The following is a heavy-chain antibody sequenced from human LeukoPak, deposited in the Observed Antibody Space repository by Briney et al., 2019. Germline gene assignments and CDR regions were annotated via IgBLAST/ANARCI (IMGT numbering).Heavy chain of an antibody. CDR2: INHSGST. Sequence: PSETLSLTCAVYGGSFSGYYWSWIRQPPGKGLEWIGEINHSGSTNYNPSLKSRVTISVDTSKNQFSLKLSSVTAADTAVYYCARPHAPFNAFDIWGQGTMVTVSS. J-gene: IGHJ3*02. CDR1: GGSFSGYY. V-gene: IGHV4-34*01. CDR3: ARPHAPFNAFDI.